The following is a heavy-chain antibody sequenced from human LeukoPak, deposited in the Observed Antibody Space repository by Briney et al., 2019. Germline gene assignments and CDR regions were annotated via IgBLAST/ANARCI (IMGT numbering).Heavy chain of an antibody. CDR3: ARHVGVGATGFDWFDP. Sequence: PSETLSLTCTVSGGSISSYYWSWIRQPAGKGLEWIGRIYTSGSTNYNPSLKSRVTMSVDTSKNQFSLKLSSVTAADTAVYYCARHVGVGATGFDWFDPWGQGTLVTVSS. CDR1: GGSISSYY. J-gene: IGHJ5*02. D-gene: IGHD1-26*01. V-gene: IGHV4-4*07. CDR2: IYTSGST.